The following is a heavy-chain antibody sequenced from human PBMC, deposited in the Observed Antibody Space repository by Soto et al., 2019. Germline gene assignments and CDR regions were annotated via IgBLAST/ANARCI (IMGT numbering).Heavy chain of an antibody. V-gene: IGHV1-18*04. J-gene: IGHJ6*02. CDR1: GYTFTSYG. CDR3: ARYCSSTSCSKYYYYGMDV. Sequence: ASVKASCKASGYTFTSYGISWVRQAPGQGLEWMGWISAYNGNTNYAQKLQGRVTMTTDTSTSTAYMELRSLRSDDTAVYYCARYCSSTSCSKYYYYGMDVWGQGTTVTVSS. D-gene: IGHD2-2*01. CDR2: ISAYNGNT.